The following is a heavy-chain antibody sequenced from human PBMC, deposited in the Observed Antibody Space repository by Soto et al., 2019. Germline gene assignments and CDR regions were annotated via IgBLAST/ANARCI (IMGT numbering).Heavy chain of an antibody. Sequence: ASETLSLTCTVSGGSISSYYWSWIRQPPGKGLEWIGYIYYSGSTNYNPSLKSRVTISVDTSKNQFSLKLSSVTAADTAVYYCARRLRDMVRGVTYYYYMDVWGKGTTVTVSS. CDR3: ARRLRDMVRGVTYYYYMDV. D-gene: IGHD3-10*01. J-gene: IGHJ6*03. V-gene: IGHV4-59*08. CDR1: GGSISSYY. CDR2: IYYSGST.